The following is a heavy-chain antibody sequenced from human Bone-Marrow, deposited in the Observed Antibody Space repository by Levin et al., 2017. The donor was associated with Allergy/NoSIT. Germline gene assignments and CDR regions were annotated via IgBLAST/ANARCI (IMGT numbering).Heavy chain of an antibody. J-gene: IGHJ6*02. CDR1: GGSISSSSYY. CDR3: ARRGTFYGMDV. D-gene: IGHD1-7*01. Sequence: TSETLSLTCTVSGGSISSSSYYWGWIRQPPGKGLEWIGSIDYSGRTYYHPSFMRRVTISVDTSKNQYSLKLTSVTAADTAVYYCARRGTFYGMDVWGQGTTVTVSS. V-gene: IGHV4-39*01. CDR2: IDYSGRT.